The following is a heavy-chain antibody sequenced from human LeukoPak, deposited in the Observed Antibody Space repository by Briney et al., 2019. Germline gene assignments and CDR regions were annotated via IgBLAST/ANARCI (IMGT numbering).Heavy chain of an antibody. D-gene: IGHD2-8*02. CDR1: GFTFSSYG. CDR2: IRYDGNNK. CDR3: AGGWGPMVVSS. J-gene: IGHJ5*02. Sequence: GGSLRLSCAASGFTFSSYGMHWVRQAPGKGLEGVAFIRYDGNNKYYADSVKGRFTVSRDNSKNTLYLQMNSLRAEDTAVYYCAGGWGPMVVSSWGQGTLVTVSS. V-gene: IGHV3-30*02.